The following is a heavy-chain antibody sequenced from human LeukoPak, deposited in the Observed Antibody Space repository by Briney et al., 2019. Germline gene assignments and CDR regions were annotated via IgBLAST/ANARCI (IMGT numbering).Heavy chain of an antibody. CDR3: AKGRTYYYDSSENLFDY. CDR2: TSFDGGNK. V-gene: IGHV3-30*18. D-gene: IGHD3-22*01. J-gene: IGHJ4*02. Sequence: GGSLRLSCAASGLTFSSFGMHWVRQAPGKGLEWVAVTSFDGGNKHYADSVKGRFTISRDNSKNTLYLQMNSLRAEDTAVYYCAKGRTYYYDSSENLFDYWGQGTLVTVSS. CDR1: GLTFSSFG.